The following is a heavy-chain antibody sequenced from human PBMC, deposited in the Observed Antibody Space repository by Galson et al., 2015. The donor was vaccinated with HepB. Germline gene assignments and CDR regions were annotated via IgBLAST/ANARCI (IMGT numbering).Heavy chain of an antibody. CDR2: INSDGSST. Sequence: SLRLSCAASGFTFSIFRMHWVRQAPGKGLVWVSRINSDGSSTSYADSVKGRFTISRDNAKNTLYLQMNSLRAEDTAVYYCARVPGYYDSSGYQYYFDYWGQGTLVTVSS. CDR1: GFTFSIFR. V-gene: IGHV3-74*01. D-gene: IGHD3-22*01. J-gene: IGHJ4*02. CDR3: ARVPGYYDSSGYQYYFDY.